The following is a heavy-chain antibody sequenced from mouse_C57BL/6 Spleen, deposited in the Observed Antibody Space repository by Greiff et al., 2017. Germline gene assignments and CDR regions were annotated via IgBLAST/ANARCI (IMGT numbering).Heavy chain of an antibody. D-gene: IGHD1-1*01. CDR3: ARSHYYGGSKLTGDY. CDR1: GYTFTDYY. CDR2: IYPGSGNT. J-gene: IGHJ2*01. V-gene: IGHV1-76*01. Sequence: QVQLQQSGAELVRPGASVKLSCKASGYTFTDYYINWVKQRPGQGLEWIARIYPGSGNTYYNEKFKGKATLTAEKSSSTAYMQLSSLTSEDSAVYFCARSHYYGGSKLTGDYWGQGTTLTVSS.